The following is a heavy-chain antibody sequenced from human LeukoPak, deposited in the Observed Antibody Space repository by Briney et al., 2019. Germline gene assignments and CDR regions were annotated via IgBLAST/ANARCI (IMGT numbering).Heavy chain of an antibody. J-gene: IGHJ4*02. CDR3: ARDQSGYDILTGYYQGGNDY. CDR2: ISSSSSTI. CDR1: GFTFSSYS. Sequence: GGSLRLSCAASGFTFSSYSVNWVRQAPGKGLEWVSYISSSSSTIYYADSVKGRFTISRDNAKNSLYLQMNSLRAEDTAVYYCARDQSGYDILTGYYQGGNDYWGQGTLVTVSS. D-gene: IGHD3-9*01. V-gene: IGHV3-48*01.